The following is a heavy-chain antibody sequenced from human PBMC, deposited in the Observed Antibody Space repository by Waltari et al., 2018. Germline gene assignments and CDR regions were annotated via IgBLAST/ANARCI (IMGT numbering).Heavy chain of an antibody. CDR2: ISGSGGST. J-gene: IGHJ4*02. D-gene: IGHD6-19*01. Sequence: EVQLLESGGGLVQPGGSLSLSCAASGFTFSSYAMSWVRQAPGKGLEWVSAISGSGGSTYYADSVKGRFTISRDNSKNTLYLQMNSLRAEDTAVYYCAKLGRVPGSPKVDWGQGTLVTVSS. V-gene: IGHV3-23*01. CDR1: GFTFSSYA. CDR3: AKLGRVPGSPKVD.